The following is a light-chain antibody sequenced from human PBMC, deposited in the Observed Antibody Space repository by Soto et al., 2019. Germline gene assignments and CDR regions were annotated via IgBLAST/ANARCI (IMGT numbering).Light chain of an antibody. CDR2: AAS. V-gene: IGKV1-5*01. CDR3: QQCNSYPWT. J-gene: IGKJ1*01. Sequence: DIQRTQSPSTLDASLVDRVTITSRASQSISSWLDWYQQKPGKAPKLLIYAASSLESGVPSRFSGSGSGTEFTLTISSLQPDDFATYYCQQCNSYPWTFGQGTKVDIK. CDR1: QSISSW.